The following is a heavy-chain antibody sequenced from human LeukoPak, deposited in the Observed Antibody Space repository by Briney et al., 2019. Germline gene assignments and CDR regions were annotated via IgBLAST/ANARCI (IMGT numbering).Heavy chain of an antibody. Sequence: PGKSLRLSCAASQFPFSNYGMHWVRQAPGKGLEWVAVIWDAQSGKYYIDSVKGRFTVSRDNSKNTLYLQMNSLRTEDTAVYYCAKEGPGGLNFWGQGTLVTVSS. V-gene: IGHV3-30*18. J-gene: IGHJ4*02. CDR3: AKEGPGGLNF. CDR1: QFPFSNYG. D-gene: IGHD3-10*01. CDR2: IWDAQSGK.